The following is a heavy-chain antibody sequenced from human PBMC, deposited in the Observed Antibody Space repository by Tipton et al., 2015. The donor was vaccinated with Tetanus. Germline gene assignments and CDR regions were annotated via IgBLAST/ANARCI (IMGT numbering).Heavy chain of an antibody. CDR3: ARCLAHGDHPDSGLPD. J-gene: IGHJ4*02. V-gene: IGHV4-31*03. CDR2: IYYSGST. Sequence: TLSLTCTVSGGSISSGGYYWSWIRQHPGKGLEWIGYIYYSGSTYYNPSLKSRVTISVDTSKNQFSLKLSSVTAADTAVYYCARCLAHGDHPDSGLPDWGQGTLVTVSS. CDR1: GGSISSGGYY. D-gene: IGHD4-17*01.